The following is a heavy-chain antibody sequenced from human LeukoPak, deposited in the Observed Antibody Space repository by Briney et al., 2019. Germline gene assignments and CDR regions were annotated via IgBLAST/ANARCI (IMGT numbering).Heavy chain of an antibody. J-gene: IGHJ6*02. CDR1: GFTFSNAW. V-gene: IGHV3-23*01. D-gene: IGHD1-1*01. Sequence: GGSLRLSCAASGFTFSNAWMSWVRQAPGEGLEWVSAISGSGGSTYYADSVKGRFTISRDNSKNTLYLQMNSLRAEDTAVYYCAKDQYNWNDFSGMDVWGQGTTVTVSS. CDR2: ISGSGGST. CDR3: AKDQYNWNDFSGMDV.